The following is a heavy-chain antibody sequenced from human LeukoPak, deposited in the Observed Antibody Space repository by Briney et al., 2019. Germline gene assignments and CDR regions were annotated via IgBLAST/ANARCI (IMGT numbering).Heavy chain of an antibody. CDR3: ARDRGYDSHDFDY. V-gene: IGHV1-2*02. CDR2: INPNSGGT. J-gene: IGHJ4*02. CDR1: GYTFTGYY. Sequence: ASVKVSCKASGYTFTGYYMHWVRQAPGQGLERMGWINPNSGGTNYAQKFQGRVTMTRDASISTAYMELSRLRSDDTAVYYCARDRGYDSHDFDYWGQGTLVTVSS. D-gene: IGHD3-22*01.